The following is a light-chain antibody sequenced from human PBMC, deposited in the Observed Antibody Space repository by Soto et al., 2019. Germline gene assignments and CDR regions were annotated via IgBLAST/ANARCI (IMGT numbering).Light chain of an antibody. J-gene: IGKJ4*01. CDR2: GAS. CDR3: QHYRTS. V-gene: IGKV3-20*01. CDR1: QSVSSSY. Sequence: EIVLTQSPGTLSLSPGERATLSCRASQSVSSSYLAWHQQKPGQAPRQLIYGASSRATGIPDRFSGSGSGIDFTLTSTILEPEDFAVYYCQHYRTSFGGGTRGEIK.